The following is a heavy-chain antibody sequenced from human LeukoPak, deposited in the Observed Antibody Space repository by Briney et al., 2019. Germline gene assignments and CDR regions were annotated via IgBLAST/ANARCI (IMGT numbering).Heavy chain of an antibody. V-gene: IGHV4-39*07. CDR3: ARNPHHDDDADEGFDY. CDR2: IYYTGNT. J-gene: IGHJ4*02. CDR1: GGSISSSSYY. D-gene: IGHD3-16*01. Sequence: PSETLSLTCTVSGGSISSSSYYWGWIRQPPGKGLEWIGSIYYTGNTYYNPSLKSRVTISVDSSKNQFSLNLSSVTAADTAIYYCARNPHHDDDADEGFDYWGQGTLVTVSS.